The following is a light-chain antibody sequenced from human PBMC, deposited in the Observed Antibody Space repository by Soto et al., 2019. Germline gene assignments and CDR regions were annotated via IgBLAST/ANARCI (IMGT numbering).Light chain of an antibody. Sequence: DIQMTQSPSSLSASVGDRVTITFQASQDVSNYLNWYRQKLGKAPKLLIYDASNLETGVPSRFSGSGSGTYFSFTISSLQPEDFATYYCQQYSNLITFGQGTRLEIK. J-gene: IGKJ5*01. CDR2: DAS. CDR3: QQYSNLIT. V-gene: IGKV1-33*01. CDR1: QDVSNY.